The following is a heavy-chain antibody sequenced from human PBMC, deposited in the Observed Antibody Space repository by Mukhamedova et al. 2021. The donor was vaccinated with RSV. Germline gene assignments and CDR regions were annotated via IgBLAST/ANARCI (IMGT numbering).Heavy chain of an antibody. Sequence: GSTNYNPSLKSRVTISVDKSKNQFSLKLSSVTAADTAVYYCARDQGSGGGPDYCGQGTLVTVSS. D-gene: IGHD6-19*01. CDR3: ARDQGSGGGPDY. J-gene: IGHJ4*02. CDR2: GST. V-gene: IGHV4-4*02.